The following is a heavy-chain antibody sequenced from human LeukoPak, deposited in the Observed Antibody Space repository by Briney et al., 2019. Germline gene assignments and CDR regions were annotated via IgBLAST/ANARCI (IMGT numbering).Heavy chain of an antibody. J-gene: IGHJ6*03. D-gene: IGHD3-9*01. V-gene: IGHV4-59*01. CDR2: IYYSGST. CDR1: GGSISSYY. Sequence: KPSETLSLTCTVSGGSISSYYWSWIRQPPGKGLEWIGYIYYSGSTNYNPSLKSRVTISVDTSKNQFSLKLSSVTAADTAVYYCARSTYYDILTGYYTADYYYYMDVWGKGTTVTVSS. CDR3: ARSTYYDILTGYYTADYYYYMDV.